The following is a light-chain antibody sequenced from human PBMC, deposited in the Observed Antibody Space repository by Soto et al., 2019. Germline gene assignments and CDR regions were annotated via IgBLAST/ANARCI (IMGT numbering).Light chain of an antibody. Sequence: QSALTQPASVSGSPGQSITISCTGTSSDVGGYNYVSWYQQHPGKAPKLMIYDVSNRPSGVSNRFSGSKSGNTASLTISGLQAEDEADYYCHSYPGSTPSVFGIGPKVTIL. CDR2: DVS. CDR1: SSDVGGYNY. V-gene: IGLV2-14*01. J-gene: IGLJ1*01. CDR3: HSYPGSTPSV.